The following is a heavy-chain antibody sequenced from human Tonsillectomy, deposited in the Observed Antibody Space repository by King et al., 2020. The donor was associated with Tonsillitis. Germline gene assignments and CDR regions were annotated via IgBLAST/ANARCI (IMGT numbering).Heavy chain of an antibody. CDR1: GFTFSYYW. CDR3: AAGAYCGGDCYSSDY. J-gene: IGHJ4*02. CDR2: XXSXGSXX. D-gene: IGHD2-21*02. Sequence: VQLVESGGGXVQPXGSLRLSCAASGFTFSYYWMHWVRQAPGEGLVWVXRXXSXGSXXGYXNSVKGRFXISRDXATNTLYLQIXXXRAEDTAVYYCAAGAYCGGDCYSSDYWGQGTLVTVSS. V-gene: IGHV3-74*01.